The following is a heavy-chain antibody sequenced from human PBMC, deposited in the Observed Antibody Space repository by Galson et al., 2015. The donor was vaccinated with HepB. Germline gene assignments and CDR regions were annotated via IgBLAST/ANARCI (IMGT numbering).Heavy chain of an antibody. D-gene: IGHD5-18*01. V-gene: IGHV4-59*01. CDR1: GGSISSYY. CDR3: ARANVDTAMVRERGMDV. Sequence: LSLTCTVSGGSISSYYRSWIRQPPGKGLEWIGYIYYSGSTNYNPSLKGRVTISVDTSKNQFSLKLSSVTAADTAVYYCARANVDTAMVRERGMDVWGQGTTVTVSS. CDR2: IYYSGST. J-gene: IGHJ6*02.